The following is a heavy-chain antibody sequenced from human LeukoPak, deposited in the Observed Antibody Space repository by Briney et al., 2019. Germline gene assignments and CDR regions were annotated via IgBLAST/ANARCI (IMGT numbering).Heavy chain of an antibody. CDR3: ARSPYSNRHQGFDP. CDR2: MNPNSGNT. CDR1: GYTFTSYD. J-gene: IGHJ5*02. Sequence: ASVKVSCKASGYTFTSYDINWVRQATGQGLEWMGWMNPNSGNTGYAQKFQGRVTMTRNTSISTAYMELSSLRSGDTAVYYCARSPYSNRHQGFDPWGQGTLVTVSS. V-gene: IGHV1-8*01. D-gene: IGHD6-13*01.